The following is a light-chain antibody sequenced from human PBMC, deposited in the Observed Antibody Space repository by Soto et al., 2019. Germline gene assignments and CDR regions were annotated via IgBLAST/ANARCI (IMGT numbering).Light chain of an antibody. CDR2: AAS. CDR3: QQLNSFPIT. V-gene: IGKV1-9*01. Sequence: DSQLTQAPSFLSAAAGERGAITWLASQAISSYLAWYQQKPGRAPKLLIYAASTLQSGVPSRFSGSGSGTEFTLTITSLQPEDFATYYCQQLNSFPITFGQGTRLEIK. J-gene: IGKJ5*01. CDR1: QAISSY.